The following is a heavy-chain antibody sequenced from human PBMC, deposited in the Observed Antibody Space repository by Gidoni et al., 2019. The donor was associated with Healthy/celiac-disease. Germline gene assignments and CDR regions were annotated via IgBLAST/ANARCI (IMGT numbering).Heavy chain of an antibody. D-gene: IGHD2-2*01. V-gene: IGHV1-69*01. CDR3: ARDPGPVVPAATLAFDI. CDR2: IIPLFGTA. J-gene: IGHJ3*02. CDR1: GGTFCSYA. Sequence: QVQLVQSGAAVKKPASSVKVSCKASGGTFCSYAISGVRQAPGQGLEWMGGIIPLFGTANYAQKYQGRVTITADESTSTAYMELSSLRSEDTAVYYCARDPGPVVPAATLAFDIWGQGTMVTVSS.